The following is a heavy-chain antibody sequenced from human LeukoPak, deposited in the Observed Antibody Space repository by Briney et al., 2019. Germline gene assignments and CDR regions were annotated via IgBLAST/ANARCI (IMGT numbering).Heavy chain of an antibody. CDR3: ARQASGNYFDF. V-gene: IGHV3-11*01. Sequence: PGGSLRLSCAVSGFSFSDYYMSWIRQAPGKGLEWVSYINSGGSIISDADSVKGRFTISRDNAQNSLFLQMNSLRAEDTAVYYCARQASGNYFDFWGQGTLVTVSS. CDR1: GFSFSDYY. CDR2: INSGGSII. J-gene: IGHJ4*02. D-gene: IGHD3-10*01.